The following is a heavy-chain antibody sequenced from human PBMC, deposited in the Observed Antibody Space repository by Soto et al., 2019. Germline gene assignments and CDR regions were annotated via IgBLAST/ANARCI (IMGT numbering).Heavy chain of an antibody. V-gene: IGHV4-39*01. J-gene: IGHJ5*02. CDR1: GGPISSNSYY. D-gene: IGHD4-17*01. CDR2: IYYSGNT. Sequence: ATLSLTCSVSGGPISSNSYYWGWIRQPPGKGLEWIGSIYYSGNTYYNPSLKSRVTISVDTSKNQFSLKLSSVTAADTAVYYCARHKSDYAIPNWFDPWGQGTLVTVSS. CDR3: ARHKSDYAIPNWFDP.